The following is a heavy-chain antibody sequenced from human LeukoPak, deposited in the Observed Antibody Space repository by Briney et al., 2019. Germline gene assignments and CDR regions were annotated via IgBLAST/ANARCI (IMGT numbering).Heavy chain of an antibody. CDR1: GGSFSGYY. D-gene: IGHD6-19*01. CDR3: ARTGDSSAWFNWFDP. CDR2: INHSGST. Sequence: SETLSLTCAVYGGSFSGYYWSWIRQPPGKGLEWIGEINHSGSTNYNPSLKSRVTISVDTSKNQFSLKLSSVTAADTALYYCARTGDSSAWFNWFDPWGQGTLVTVSS. V-gene: IGHV4-34*01. J-gene: IGHJ5*02.